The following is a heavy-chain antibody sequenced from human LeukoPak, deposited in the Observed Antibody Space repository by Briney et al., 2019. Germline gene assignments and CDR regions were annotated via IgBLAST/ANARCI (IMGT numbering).Heavy chain of an antibody. V-gene: IGHV3-74*01. CDR2: VNSDGGST. Sequence: GGSLRLSWAASGXTFSSDWLHWVRQGPGKGLVWVSRVNSDGGSTNYADSVKGRFTISRDNAKNTLYLQMNSLRADDTAVYYCARSSGRSPFDMWGQGTMVTVSS. CDR1: GXTFSSDW. J-gene: IGHJ3*02. CDR3: ARSSGRSPFDM. D-gene: IGHD6-19*01.